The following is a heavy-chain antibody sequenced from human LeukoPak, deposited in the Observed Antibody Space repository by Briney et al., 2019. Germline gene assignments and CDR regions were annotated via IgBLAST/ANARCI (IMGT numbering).Heavy chain of an antibody. V-gene: IGHV4-34*01. D-gene: IGHD5-12*01. CDR1: GASITTPDYY. J-gene: IGHJ5*02. CDR3: ARGPRGYSLVGYWFDP. CDR2: INHSGST. Sequence: PSETLSLTCAVSGASITTPDYYWGWIRLPPGKGLEWIGEINHSGSTNYNPSLKSRVTISVDTSKNQFSLKLSSVTAADTAVYYCARGPRGYSLVGYWFDPWGQGTLVTVSS.